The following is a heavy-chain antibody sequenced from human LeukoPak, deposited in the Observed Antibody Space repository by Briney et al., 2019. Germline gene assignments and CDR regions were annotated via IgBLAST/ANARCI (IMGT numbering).Heavy chain of an antibody. J-gene: IGHJ4*02. V-gene: IGHV1-2*02. CDR3: ARDRTRGYSYGLIDY. Sequence: ASVKVSCKASGYTFTGYYMHWVRQAPGQGLEWIGWINPNSGGTNYAQKFQGRVTMTRDTSISTAYMELSRLRSDDTAVYCCARDRTRGYSYGLIDYWGQGTLVTVSS. CDR1: GYTFTGYY. CDR2: INPNSGGT. D-gene: IGHD5-18*01.